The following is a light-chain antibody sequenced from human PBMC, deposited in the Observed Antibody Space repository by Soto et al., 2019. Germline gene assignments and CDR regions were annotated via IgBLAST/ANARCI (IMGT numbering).Light chain of an antibody. CDR2: AAS. CDR1: PSISTY. CDR3: QQSYSTPRT. V-gene: IGKV1-39*01. J-gene: IGKJ1*01. Sequence: DIQMTKSPSSLSASVGDRVTITCRASPSISTYLNGYQHKPGKAPKLLIYAASSLQSGVPSRFSGSGSGTDFTLTISSLQPEDFATYYCQQSYSTPRTVGQGTKVEIK.